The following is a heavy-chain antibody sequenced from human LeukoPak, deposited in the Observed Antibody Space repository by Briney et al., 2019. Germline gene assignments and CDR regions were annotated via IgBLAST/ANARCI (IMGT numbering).Heavy chain of an antibody. J-gene: IGHJ4*02. V-gene: IGHV4-34*01. CDR3: ARGGGIAAAGNY. D-gene: IGHD6-13*01. CDR2: INHSGST. CDR1: GFTFSTYE. Sequence: PGGSLRLSCAASGFTFSTYEMNWVRQAPGKGLEWIGEINHSGSTNYNPSLKSRVTISVDTSKNQFSLKLSSVTAADTAVYYCARGGGIAAAGNYWGQGTLVTVSS.